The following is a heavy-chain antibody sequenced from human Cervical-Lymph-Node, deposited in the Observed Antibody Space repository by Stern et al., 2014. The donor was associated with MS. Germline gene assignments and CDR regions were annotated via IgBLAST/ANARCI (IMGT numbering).Heavy chain of an antibody. D-gene: IGHD3-16*02. CDR2: ITRDSSNI. V-gene: IGHV3-21*06. CDR1: GFMFSGYS. CDR3: ARDIEDYVWGTYRYTIDY. J-gene: IGHJ4*02. Sequence: EMQLVESGGGLVKPGGSLRLSCAGSGFMFSGYSMNWVRQAPGKGLEWISSITRDSSNIKYAESLKGRFTISRDNAKSTLYLQMTGLRAEDTAVYYCARDIEDYVWGTYRYTIDYWGQGTLVTVSS.